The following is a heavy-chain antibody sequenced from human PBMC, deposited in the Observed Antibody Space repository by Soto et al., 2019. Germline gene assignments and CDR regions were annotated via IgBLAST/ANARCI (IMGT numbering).Heavy chain of an antibody. V-gene: IGHV3-21*01. J-gene: IGHJ4*02. D-gene: IGHD2-15*01. Sequence: GGSLRLSCAASGFIFSSYSMNWVRQAPGKGLERVSSISSSSTYTYYAESAKGRFTISRDSAKNSLFLEMTSLRAEDTAVYYCERDRCSGGSCYSIDYWGQGTLVTVSS. CDR1: GFIFSSYS. CDR3: ERDRCSGGSCYSIDY. CDR2: ISSSSTYT.